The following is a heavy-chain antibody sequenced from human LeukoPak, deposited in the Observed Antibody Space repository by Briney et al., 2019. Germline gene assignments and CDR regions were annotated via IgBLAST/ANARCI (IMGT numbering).Heavy chain of an antibody. CDR3: ARGYYYDSSDAFDI. D-gene: IGHD3-22*01. CDR2: ISSGSTYI. V-gene: IGHV3-21*01. Sequence: GGSLRLSCAASGFTFSSYWMHWVRQAPGKGLEWVSSISSGSTYIYYADSVKGRFTISRDNADNSLYLQVNTLRVEDTAVYYCARGYYYDSSDAFDIWGQGTMVTVSS. CDR1: GFTFSSYW. J-gene: IGHJ3*02.